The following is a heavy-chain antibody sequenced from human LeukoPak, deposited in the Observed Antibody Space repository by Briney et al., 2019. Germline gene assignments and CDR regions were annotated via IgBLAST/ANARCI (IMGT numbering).Heavy chain of an antibody. D-gene: IGHD3-22*01. CDR2: ISAYNGST. CDR1: AYTFTSYV. CDR3: AREASAYYSRWFDY. J-gene: IGHJ4*02. V-gene: IGHV1-18*01. Sequence: ASVKVSCKASAYTFTSYVFSWVRQAPGQGLEWMGWISAYNGSTNYAQKFQGRVTMTTDTSTSTAYMELRRLRSDDTAVYFCAREASAYYSRWFDYWGQGTLVTVSS.